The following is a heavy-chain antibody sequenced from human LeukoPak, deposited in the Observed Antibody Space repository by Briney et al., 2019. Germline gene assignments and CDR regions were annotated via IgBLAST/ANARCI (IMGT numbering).Heavy chain of an antibody. J-gene: IGHJ6*03. CDR1: GGSIGIDDYY. D-gene: IGHD5-24*01. CDR3: ARVRDPYYYYMDV. V-gene: IGHV4-30-2*01. CDR2: IYHRGTT. Sequence: SQTLSLTCTVSGGSIGIDDYYWTWIRQPPGKGLEWIGYIYHRGTTYYNPSLESRVTISVDRSKNQFSLKLSSVTAADAAMFYCARVRDPYYYYMDVWGKGTTVTVSS.